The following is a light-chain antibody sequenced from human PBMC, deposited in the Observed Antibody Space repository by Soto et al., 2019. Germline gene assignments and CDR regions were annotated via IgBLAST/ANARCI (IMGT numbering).Light chain of an antibody. CDR3: SSYAGSNHVV. V-gene: IGLV2-8*01. CDR2: EVD. J-gene: IGLJ2*01. Sequence: SALTQPPSASGSPGQSVTISCTGTSSDVGGYKYVFWYQHHPGKAPKLMIYEVDQRPSGVPDRFSGSKSGNTASLTVSGLQAEDEADYYCSSYAGSNHVVFGGGTKLTVL. CDR1: SSDVGGYKY.